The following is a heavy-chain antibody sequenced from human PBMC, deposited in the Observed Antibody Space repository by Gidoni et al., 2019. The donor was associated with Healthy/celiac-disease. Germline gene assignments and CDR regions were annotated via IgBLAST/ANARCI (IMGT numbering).Heavy chain of an antibody. CDR1: VCTFSSYD. CDR2: IIPIFGTA. J-gene: IGHJ6*02. V-gene: IGHV1-69*01. Sequence: QVQLVHSGSEVQKPGSSVKVSCKASVCTFSSYDIRWVRHAPGQGLEWIGGIIPIFGTANYAQKYQGRVTMTADESTSTAYMELSRLRSEETAVYYCARVRDLGTYYYYGMDVWGQGTTVTVSS. D-gene: IGHD7-27*01. CDR3: ARVRDLGTYYYYGMDV.